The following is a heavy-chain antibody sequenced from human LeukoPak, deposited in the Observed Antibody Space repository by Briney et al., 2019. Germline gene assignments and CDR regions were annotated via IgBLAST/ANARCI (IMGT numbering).Heavy chain of an antibody. CDR2: INPNSGGT. V-gene: IGHV1-2*06. CDR3: ARVSSPLQYNWFDP. J-gene: IGHJ5*02. CDR1: GYTFTVYY. D-gene: IGHD1-14*01. Sequence: ASVTVSFTASGYTFTVYYMHWVRQAPGQGLEWMGRINPNSGGTNYAQKFQGRVTMTRDTSISTTYMELRRLNSDDTAVYYCARVSSPLQYNWFDPWGQGTLVTVSS.